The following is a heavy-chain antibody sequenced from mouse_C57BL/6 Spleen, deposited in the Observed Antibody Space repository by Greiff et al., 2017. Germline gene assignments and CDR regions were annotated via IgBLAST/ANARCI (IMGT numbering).Heavy chain of an antibody. CDR1: GYTFTSYG. Sequence: QVQLQQSGAELARPGASVKLSCKASGYTFTSYGISWVKQRTGQGLEWIGEIYPRSGNTYYNEKFKGKATLTADKSSSTAYMELRSLTSEDSAVYFCARYEGQDYDDAMDYWGQGTSVTVSS. CDR2: IYPRSGNT. V-gene: IGHV1-81*01. D-gene: IGHD2-4*01. CDR3: ARYEGQDYDDAMDY. J-gene: IGHJ4*01.